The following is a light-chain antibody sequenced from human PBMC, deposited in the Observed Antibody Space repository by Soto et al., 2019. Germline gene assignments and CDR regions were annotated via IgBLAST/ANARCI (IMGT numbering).Light chain of an antibody. Sequence: QSVLAQPPSASGSPGQSVTISCTGTSGDVGGYNYVSWYQQHPGKAPKLMIYAVSNRPSGVSNRFSGSKSGNTATLTISGLQAEDEADYYCCSYTVSGTYVFGTGTKVTVL. CDR3: CSYTVSGTYV. J-gene: IGLJ1*01. V-gene: IGLV2-14*01. CDR1: SGDVGGYNY. CDR2: AVS.